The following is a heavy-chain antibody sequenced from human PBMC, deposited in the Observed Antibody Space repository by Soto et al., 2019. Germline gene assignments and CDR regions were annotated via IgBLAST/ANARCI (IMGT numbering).Heavy chain of an antibody. CDR2: IKQDGSEK. D-gene: IGHD3-22*01. CDR1: GFTFSSYW. V-gene: IGHV3-7*03. CDR3: AREADDSSGYYYYFDY. Sequence: GGSLRLSCAASGFTFSSYWVSWVRQAPGKGLEWVANIKQDGSEKYYVDSVKGRFTISRDNAKNSLYLQMNSLRAEDTAVYYCAREADDSSGYYYYFDYWGQGTLVTVSS. J-gene: IGHJ4*02.